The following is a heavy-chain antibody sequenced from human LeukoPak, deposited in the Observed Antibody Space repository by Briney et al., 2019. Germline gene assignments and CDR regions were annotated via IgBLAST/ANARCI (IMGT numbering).Heavy chain of an antibody. Sequence: SETLSLTCTVSGGSISSYYWSWIRQPPGKGLEWIGYIYYSGSTNYNPSLKSRVTISVDTSKNQFSLKLSSVTAADTAVYYCARDRGMIQNWFDPWGQGTLVTVSS. J-gene: IGHJ5*02. CDR2: IYYSGST. CDR1: GGSISSYY. CDR3: ARDRGMIQNWFDP. V-gene: IGHV4-59*01. D-gene: IGHD3-22*01.